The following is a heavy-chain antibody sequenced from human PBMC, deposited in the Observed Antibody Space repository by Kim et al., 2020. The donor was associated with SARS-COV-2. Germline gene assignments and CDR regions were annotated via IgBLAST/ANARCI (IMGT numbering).Heavy chain of an antibody. CDR3: ARRRRSSWYLYAFDI. D-gene: IGHD6-13*01. V-gene: IGHV4-39*01. Sequence: SETLSLTCTVSGGSISSSSYYWGWIRQPPGKGLEWIGSIYYSGSTYYNPSLKSRVTISVDTSKNQFSLKLSPVTAADTAVYYCARRRRSSWYLYAFDIWGQGTMVTVSS. J-gene: IGHJ3*02. CDR1: GGSISSSSYY. CDR2: IYYSGST.